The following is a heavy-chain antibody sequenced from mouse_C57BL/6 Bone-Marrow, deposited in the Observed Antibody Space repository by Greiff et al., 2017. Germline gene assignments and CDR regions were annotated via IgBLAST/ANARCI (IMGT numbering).Heavy chain of an antibody. J-gene: IGHJ1*03. Sequence: QVQLQQPGAELVKPGASVKLSCKASGYTFTSYWMHWVKQRPGQGLEWIGMIHPNSGSTNYNEKFKSKATVTVDTSSSTTYIQLSSLTSEDSAVSVCARGSNWKYCDVGGTGTTVTVSA. D-gene: IGHD2-5*01. V-gene: IGHV1-64*01. CDR2: IHPNSGST. CDR1: GYTFTSYW. CDR3: ARGSNWKYCDV.